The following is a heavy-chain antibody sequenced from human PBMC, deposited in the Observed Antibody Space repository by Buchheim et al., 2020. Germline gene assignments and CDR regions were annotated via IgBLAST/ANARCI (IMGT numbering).Heavy chain of an antibody. Sequence: QVQLQQWGAGLLKPSETLSLTCGVYGGSFSGYFWSWIRQPPGKGLEWIGEINHSGSTNYNPSLKSRVTISVDTSKNQFSLKLSSVTAADTAVYYCARRSDDSSGYYPKGWSWFDPWGQGTL. J-gene: IGHJ5*02. D-gene: IGHD3-22*01. CDR1: GGSFSGYF. CDR2: INHSGST. CDR3: ARRSDDSSGYYPKGWSWFDP. V-gene: IGHV4-34*01.